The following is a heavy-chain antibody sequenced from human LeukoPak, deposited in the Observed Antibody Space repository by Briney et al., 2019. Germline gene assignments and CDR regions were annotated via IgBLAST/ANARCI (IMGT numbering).Heavy chain of an antibody. V-gene: IGHV1-8*03. Sequence: ASVKVSCKASGYTFTTYDINWVRQAPGQGLEWMGWMNPNSGNTDLVQEFQGRVTFTRDTAMRTAYMELSSLRSDDTAVYFCARGASRSFDYWGQGTLVTVSS. CDR2: MNPNSGNT. CDR3: ARGASRSFDY. CDR1: GYTFTTYD. J-gene: IGHJ4*02.